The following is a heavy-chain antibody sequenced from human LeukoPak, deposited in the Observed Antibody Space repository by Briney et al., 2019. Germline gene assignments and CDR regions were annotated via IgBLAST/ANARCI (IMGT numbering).Heavy chain of an antibody. Sequence: GGSLRLSCEGSGFTFSDYYMSWIRQAPGKGLEWVSYISSSGSTIYYADSVKGRFTISRDNAKNSLYLQMSSLRAEDTAVYYCARDNSSGYYWADYWGQGALVTVSS. D-gene: IGHD3-22*01. CDR1: GFTFSDYY. V-gene: IGHV3-11*04. CDR2: ISSSGSTI. CDR3: ARDNSSGYYWADY. J-gene: IGHJ4*02.